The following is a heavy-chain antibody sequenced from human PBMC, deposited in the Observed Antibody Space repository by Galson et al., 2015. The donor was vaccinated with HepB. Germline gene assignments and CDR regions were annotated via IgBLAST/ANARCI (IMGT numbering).Heavy chain of an antibody. CDR1: GGTFSSYA. J-gene: IGHJ5*02. CDR3: ARDRRVVVPAAIVWFDP. D-gene: IGHD2-2*01. V-gene: IGHV1-69*13. Sequence: SVKVSCKASGGTFSSYAISWVRQAPGQGLEWMGGIIPIFGTANYAQKFQGRVTITADESTSTAYMELSSLRSEDTAVYYCARDRRVVVPAAIVWFDPWGQGTLVTVSS. CDR2: IIPIFGTA.